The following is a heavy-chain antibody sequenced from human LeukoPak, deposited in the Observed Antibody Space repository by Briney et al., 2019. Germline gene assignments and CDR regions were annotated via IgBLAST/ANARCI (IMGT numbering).Heavy chain of an antibody. D-gene: IGHD3-3*01. V-gene: IGHV3-43D*03. CDR3: ARALEYYDFWSGYYT. CDR1: GFTFDDYA. Sequence: GGSLRLSCAASGFTFDDYAMHWVRQAPGKGLEWVSLISWDGGSTYYADSVKGRFTISRDNAKNSLYLQMNSLRAEDTAVYYCARALEYYDFWSGYYTWGQGTLVTVSS. CDR2: ISWDGGST. J-gene: IGHJ4*02.